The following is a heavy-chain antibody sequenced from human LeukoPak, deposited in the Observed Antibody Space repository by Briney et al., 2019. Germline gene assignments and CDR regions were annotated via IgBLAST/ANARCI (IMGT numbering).Heavy chain of an antibody. V-gene: IGHV1-2*06. CDR1: GYTFTSYD. D-gene: IGHD7-27*01. CDR2: INPNSGGT. Sequence: ASVKVSCKASGYTFTSYDINWVRQAPGQGLEWMGRINPNSGGTNYAQKFQGRVTMTRDTSISTAYMELSGLRSDDTAVYYCARDLSSTSNWELDYWGQGTLVTVSS. J-gene: IGHJ4*02. CDR3: ARDLSSTSNWELDY.